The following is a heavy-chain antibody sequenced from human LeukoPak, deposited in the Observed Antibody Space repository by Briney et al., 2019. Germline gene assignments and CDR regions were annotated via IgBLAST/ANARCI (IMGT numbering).Heavy chain of an antibody. CDR3: AKGSGGSCHSATDY. CDR2: LSGSGSNT. V-gene: IGHV3-23*01. J-gene: IGHJ4*02. D-gene: IGHD2-15*01. Sequence: GGSLRLSCAASGFTFSSYAMNWVRQAPGKGLEWVSGLSGSGSNTYYADSVMGRLTISRDNSKNTLYLQMNSLRAEDTAIYYCAKGSGGSCHSATDYWGQGTLVTVSS. CDR1: GFTFSSYA.